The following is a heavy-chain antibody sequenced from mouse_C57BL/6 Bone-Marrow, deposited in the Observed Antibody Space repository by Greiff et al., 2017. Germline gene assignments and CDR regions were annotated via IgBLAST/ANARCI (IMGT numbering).Heavy chain of an antibody. Sequence: QVQLQQSGPGLVQPSQSLSITCTVSGFSLTSYGVHWVRQSPGKGLEWLGVIWRGGSTDYNAAFISRLSISKDNSKSQVFFKMNSLQADDTAIYYWARKNYGYFDYWGQGTTLTVSS. CDR2: IWRGGST. CDR1: GFSLTSYG. J-gene: IGHJ2*01. D-gene: IGHD1-1*01. CDR3: ARKNYGYFDY. V-gene: IGHV2-2*01.